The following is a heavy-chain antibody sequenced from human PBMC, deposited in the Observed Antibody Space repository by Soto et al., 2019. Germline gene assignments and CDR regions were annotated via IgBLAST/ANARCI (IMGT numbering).Heavy chain of an antibody. V-gene: IGHV3-30*18. CDR2: ISYDGSNK. CDR1: GFTFSSYG. Sequence: QVQLVESGGGVVQPGRSLRLSCAASGFTFSSYGMHWVRQAPGKGLEWVAVISYDGSNKYYADSVKGRFTISRDNPKNTLYLQMNSLRAEDTAVYYCAKGLWFGELPFDAFDIWGQGTMVTVSS. CDR3: AKGLWFGELPFDAFDI. J-gene: IGHJ3*02. D-gene: IGHD3-10*01.